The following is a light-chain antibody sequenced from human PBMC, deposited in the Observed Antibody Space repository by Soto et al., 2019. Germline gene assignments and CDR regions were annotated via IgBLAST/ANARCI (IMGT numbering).Light chain of an antibody. CDR2: AAS. V-gene: IGKV1-6*01. J-gene: IGKJ1*01. CDR3: LQDYDYPWT. CDR1: QGIGKD. Sequence: AIQMTQSPSSLSASVGDKVTITCRASQGIGKDLGWYQQKPGKAPKLLVYAASSLQSGVPSRFSGSGSGTDFTLTISSLQPEDFATYYCLQDYDYPWTFGQGTKVGVK.